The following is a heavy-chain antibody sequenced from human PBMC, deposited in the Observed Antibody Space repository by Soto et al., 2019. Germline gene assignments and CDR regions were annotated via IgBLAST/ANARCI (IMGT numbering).Heavy chain of an antibody. D-gene: IGHD5-18*01. CDR1: GFTFSSYG. CDR2: ISYDGSNK. CDR3: ARVLDRGYSYGGTFGY. V-gene: IGHV3-30*03. J-gene: IGHJ4*02. Sequence: GGSLRLSCAASGFTFSSYGMHWVRQAPGKGLEWVAVISYDGSNKYYADSVKGRFTISRDNSKNTLYLQMNSLRAEDTAVYYCARVLDRGYSYGGTFGYWGQGTLVTVSS.